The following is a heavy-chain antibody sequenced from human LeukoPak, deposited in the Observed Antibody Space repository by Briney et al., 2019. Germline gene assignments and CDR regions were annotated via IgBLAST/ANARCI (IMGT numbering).Heavy chain of an antibody. CDR2: ISYSGST. CDR1: GGSISSHY. Sequence: SETLSLTCAVSGGSISSHYWNWIRQPPGKGLEWIGYISYSGSTNYNPSLESRVTISLDTSKNQFSLKLTSVTPADTALYYCAGRDPGIVGATGGFDYWGQGTLVTVSS. CDR3: AGRDPGIVGATGGFDY. D-gene: IGHD1-26*01. V-gene: IGHV4-59*11. J-gene: IGHJ4*02.